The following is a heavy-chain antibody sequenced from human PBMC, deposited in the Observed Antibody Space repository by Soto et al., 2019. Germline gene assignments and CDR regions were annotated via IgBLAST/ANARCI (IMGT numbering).Heavy chain of an antibody. Sequence: EVQLLESGGGLVQPGGSLRLSCAASGFTFSSYAMSWFRQAPGKGLEWVSAISGSGGSTYYADSVKGRFTISRDNSKNTLYLQMNSLRAEDTAVYYCASRYCSSTSCYEFEYFQHWGQGTLVTVSS. D-gene: IGHD2-2*01. V-gene: IGHV3-23*01. CDR2: ISGSGGST. CDR3: ASRYCSSTSCYEFEYFQH. J-gene: IGHJ1*01. CDR1: GFTFSSYA.